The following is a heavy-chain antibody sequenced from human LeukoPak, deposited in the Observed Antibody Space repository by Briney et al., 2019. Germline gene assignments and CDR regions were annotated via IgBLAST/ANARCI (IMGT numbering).Heavy chain of an antibody. V-gene: IGHV3-48*04. CDR1: GFTFSSYS. CDR3: ARCGSGWHPYYFDY. D-gene: IGHD6-25*01. CDR2: ISSSSSTI. J-gene: IGHJ4*02. Sequence: GGSLRLSCAASGFTFSSYSMNWVRQAPGKGLEWVSYISSSSSTIYYADSVKGRFTISRDNAKNSLYLQMNSLRAEDTAVYYCARCGSGWHPYYFDYWGQGTLVTVSS.